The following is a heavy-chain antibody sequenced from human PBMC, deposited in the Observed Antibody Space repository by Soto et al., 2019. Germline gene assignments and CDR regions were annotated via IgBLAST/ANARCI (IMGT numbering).Heavy chain of an antibody. D-gene: IGHD1-26*01. CDR1: GLTFSSYW. CDR3: ARASGSNIHFDY. CDR2: INTDGSST. V-gene: IGHV3-74*01. J-gene: IGHJ4*02. Sequence: EVQLVESGGGLVQPGGSLRLSCAASGLTFSSYWMHWVRQAPGKGLVWVSRINTDGSSTTYADSVKGRFTISRDNTKNTLYLQMNSLRVDATAVYYFARASGSNIHFDYWGQGTLVTVSS.